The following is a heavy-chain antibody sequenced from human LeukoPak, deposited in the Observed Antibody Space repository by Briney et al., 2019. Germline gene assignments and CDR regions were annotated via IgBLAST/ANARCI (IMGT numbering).Heavy chain of an antibody. CDR2: IYSGGST. Sequence: GGSLRLSCAASGFTVSSNYMSWVRQAPGKGLEWVSVIYSGGSTYYADSVKGRFTISRDNSKNTLYLQMNSLRAEDTAVYYCARERYGSSSFNYWGQGTLVTVSS. D-gene: IGHD3-10*01. J-gene: IGHJ4*02. CDR1: GFTVSSNY. CDR3: ARERYGSSSFNY. V-gene: IGHV3-66*01.